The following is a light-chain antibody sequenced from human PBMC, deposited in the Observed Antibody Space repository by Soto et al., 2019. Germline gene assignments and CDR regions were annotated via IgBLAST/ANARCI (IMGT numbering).Light chain of an antibody. V-gene: IGLV1-51*01. J-gene: IGLJ7*01. CDR1: SSNIGGNS. Sequence: QSVMTQPPSVSAAPGQKVTISCSGSSSNIGGNSVSWYQQLPGTAPKLLIYDDDKRPSGIPDRFSGSKSGTSATLGITGFQTGDEADYYCATWDDSLNAAVFGGGTQLTVL. CDR2: DDD. CDR3: ATWDDSLNAAV.